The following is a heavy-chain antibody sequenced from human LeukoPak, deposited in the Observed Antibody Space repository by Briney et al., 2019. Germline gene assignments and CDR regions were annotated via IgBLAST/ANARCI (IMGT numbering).Heavy chain of an antibody. CDR1: GFTFSSYG. D-gene: IGHD3-9*01. Sequence: GGSLRLSCAASGFTFSSYGMHWVRQAPGKGLQWVAVIWSDGNNKYYADSVKGRFTISRDNSKNMLFLQMNSLRVEDTAIYYCARAPLTGYYNPLDYWGQGTLVTVSS. CDR3: ARAPLTGYYNPLDY. J-gene: IGHJ4*02. CDR2: IWSDGNNK. V-gene: IGHV3-33*01.